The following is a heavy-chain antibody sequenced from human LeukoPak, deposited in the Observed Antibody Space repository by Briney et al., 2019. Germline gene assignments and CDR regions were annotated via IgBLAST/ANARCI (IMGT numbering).Heavy chain of an antibody. Sequence: PGRSLRLSCAASRFTFSSYALHWVRQAPGKGLEWVAVISYDGNKKYYADSVKGRFTISRDNSKNTLYVQVNSLRPEDTAVYYCAKDRGSGWYYFDDWGQGTLVTVSS. CDR3: AKDRGSGWYYFDD. V-gene: IGHV3-30*18. CDR2: ISYDGNKK. CDR1: RFTFSSYA. D-gene: IGHD6-19*01. J-gene: IGHJ4*02.